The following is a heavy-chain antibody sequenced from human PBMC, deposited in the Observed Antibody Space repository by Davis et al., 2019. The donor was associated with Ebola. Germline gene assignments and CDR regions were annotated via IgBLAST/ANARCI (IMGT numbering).Heavy chain of an antibody. V-gene: IGHV1-46*01. CDR2: INPSGGST. CDR1: GYTFTSYY. Sequence: ASVKVSCKASGYTFTSYYMHWVRQAPGQGLEWMGIINPSGGSTSYAQKFQGRVTMTRDTSTSTVYMELSSLRSEDTAVYYCARDLEVRFLDGEIDYYYGMDVWGQGTTVTVSS. D-gene: IGHD3-3*01. CDR3: ARDLEVRFLDGEIDYYYGMDV. J-gene: IGHJ6*02.